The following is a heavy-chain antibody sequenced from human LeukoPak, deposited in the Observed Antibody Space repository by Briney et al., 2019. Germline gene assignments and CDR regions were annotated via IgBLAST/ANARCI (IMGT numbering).Heavy chain of an antibody. CDR3: ARVNYYGSGSYFWRVWFDP. CDR2: MSAYNGNT. V-gene: IGHV1-18*01. D-gene: IGHD3-10*01. CDR1: GYTFTSYG. J-gene: IGHJ5*02. Sequence: ASVKVSCKASGYTFTSYGISWVRQAPGQGLEWMGWMSAYNGNTNYAQKLQGRVTMTTDTSTSTAYMELRSLRSDDTAVYYCARVNYYGSGSYFWRVWFDPWGQGTLVTVSS.